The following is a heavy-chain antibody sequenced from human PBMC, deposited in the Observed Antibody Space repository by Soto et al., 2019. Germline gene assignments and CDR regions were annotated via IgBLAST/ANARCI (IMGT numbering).Heavy chain of an antibody. CDR3: ARDITGTTKPEYWFDP. J-gene: IGHJ5*02. CDR1: GYTFTGYY. D-gene: IGHD1-7*01. V-gene: IGHV1-2*02. Sequence: ASVKVSCKASGYTFTGYYMHWVRQAPGQGLEWMGWINPNSGGTNYAQKFQGRVTMTRDTSISTAYMELSRLRSDDTAVYYCARDITGTTKPEYWFDPWGQGTLVTSPQ. CDR2: INPNSGGT.